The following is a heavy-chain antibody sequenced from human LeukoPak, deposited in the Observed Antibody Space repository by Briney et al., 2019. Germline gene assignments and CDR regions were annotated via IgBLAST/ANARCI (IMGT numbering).Heavy chain of an antibody. CDR1: GFSFRSFG. J-gene: IGHJ4*02. CDR3: ARDKGTYYFDY. V-gene: IGHV3-33*01. Sequence: PGGSLRLSCAASGFSFRSFGMHWVRQAPGKGLEWVTGVLHDGSYKYYADSVKGRFTISTDNSKNTLYLQMNSLRAEDTAVYYRARDKGTYYFDYWGQGTLATVST. CDR2: VLHDGSYK. D-gene: IGHD3/OR15-3a*01.